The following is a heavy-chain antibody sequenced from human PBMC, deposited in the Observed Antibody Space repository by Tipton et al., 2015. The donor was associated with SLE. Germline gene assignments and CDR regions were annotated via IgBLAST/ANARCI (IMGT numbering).Heavy chain of an antibody. CDR2: IYHRGST. D-gene: IGHD4-11*01. CDR3: ARESEGLQVVGFDP. V-gene: IGHV4-39*07. CDR1: GGSISSSSSYY. J-gene: IGHJ5*02. Sequence: LRLSCAVYGGSISSSSSYYWAWIRQPPGKGVEWIGEIYHRGSTNYNPSLKSRVTISVDTSKNQFSLKLSSVTAADTAVYYCARESEGLQVVGFDPWGQGTLVTVSS.